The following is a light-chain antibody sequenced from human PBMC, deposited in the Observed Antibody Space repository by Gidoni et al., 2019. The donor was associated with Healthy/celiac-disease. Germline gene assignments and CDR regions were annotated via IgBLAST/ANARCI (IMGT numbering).Light chain of an antibody. Sequence: IVLTPSPGTLSLSPGERATLSCRASQSVSSSYLAWYQQKPGQAPRLLIYGASSRATGIPDRFSGSGSGTDFTLTISRLEPEDFAGYYCQQYGSTRITFGQGTRLEIK. CDR1: QSVSSSY. V-gene: IGKV3-20*01. CDR3: QQYGSTRIT. CDR2: GAS. J-gene: IGKJ5*01.